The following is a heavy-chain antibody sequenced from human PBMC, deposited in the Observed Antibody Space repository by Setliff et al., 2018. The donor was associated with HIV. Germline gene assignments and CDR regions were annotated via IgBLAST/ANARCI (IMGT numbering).Heavy chain of an antibody. CDR2: ISSSSSYI. D-gene: IGHD4-17*01. CDR3: ARSALHYGDGRYYYYGMDV. Sequence: GGSLRLSCAASGFTFDRYWMHWVRQAPGKGLVWVSSISSSSSYIYYADSVKGRFTISRDNSKNTLYLQMNSLRAEDTAVYYCARSALHYGDGRYYYYGMDVWGQGTTVTVSS. CDR1: GFTFDRYW. V-gene: IGHV3-21*04. J-gene: IGHJ6*02.